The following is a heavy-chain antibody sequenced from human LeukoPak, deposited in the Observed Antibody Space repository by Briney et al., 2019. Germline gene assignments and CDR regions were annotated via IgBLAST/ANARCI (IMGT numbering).Heavy chain of an antibody. D-gene: IGHD6-13*01. CDR2: INAGNGDDT. J-gene: IGHJ4*02. CDR1: GYAFPHYG. V-gene: IGHV1-3*01. CDR3: ARSGSNWSCDS. Sequence: GASVKVSCKASGYAFPHYGVQWVRQAPGQTLEWMGWINAGNGDDTKYSQKFQARLTMTTNTSATTVYMELNSLRSEDTAVYYCARSGSNWSCDSWGQGTLVTVSS.